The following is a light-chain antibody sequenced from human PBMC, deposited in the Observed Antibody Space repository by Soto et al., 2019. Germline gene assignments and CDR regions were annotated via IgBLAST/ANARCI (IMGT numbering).Light chain of an antibody. Sequence: QSALTQPASVSGSPGQSITISCTGTRSDVGSYNYVSWYQQHPGKAPRLMIYASSNRPSGVSHRFSGSRSGNTASLTISGLQAEDEADYFCSSYTSGSTLYVFGSGTKVTVL. CDR2: ASS. J-gene: IGLJ1*01. CDR1: RSDVGSYNY. CDR3: SSYTSGSTLYV. V-gene: IGLV2-14*01.